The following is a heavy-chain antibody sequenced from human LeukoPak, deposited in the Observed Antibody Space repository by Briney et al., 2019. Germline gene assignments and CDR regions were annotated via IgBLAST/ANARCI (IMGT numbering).Heavy chain of an antibody. CDR1: GGSISTYY. J-gene: IGHJ4*02. CDR2: IYYSGST. V-gene: IGHV4-59*01. D-gene: IGHD3-3*01. Sequence: PSETLSLTCTVSGGSISTYYWTWIRQPPGKGLEWIGYIYYSGSTNYNPSLKSRVTISVDTSKNQFSLKLSSVTTADTAVYYCARAAKLRFLEYSLDYWGQGTLVTVSS. CDR3: ARAAKLRFLEYSLDY.